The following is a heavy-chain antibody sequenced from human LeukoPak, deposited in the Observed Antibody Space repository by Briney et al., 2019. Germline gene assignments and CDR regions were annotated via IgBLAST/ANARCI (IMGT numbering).Heavy chain of an antibody. V-gene: IGHV4-59*01. D-gene: IGHD3-3*01. CDR2: IYYSGST. J-gene: IGHJ2*01. Sequence: SETLSLTCTVSGGSISSYYWSWIRQPPGKGLEWIGYIYYSGSTNYNPSLKSRVTISVDTSKNRFSLKLSSVTAADTAVYYCARVPLRAFWSGYSPGYFDLWGRGTLVTVSS. CDR3: ARVPLRAFWSGYSPGYFDL. CDR1: GGSISSYY.